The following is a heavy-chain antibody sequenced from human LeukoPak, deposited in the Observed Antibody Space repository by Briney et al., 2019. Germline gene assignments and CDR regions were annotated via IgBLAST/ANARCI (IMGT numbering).Heavy chain of an antibody. D-gene: IGHD2/OR15-2a*01. Sequence: GGSLRLSCAASGFTFSRYWMNWVRQAPGKGLEWISYIAGGGDTIYYADSVKGRFTISRDNAKNSLYLQMNSLRADDTAVYYCARERTTIVSGTTIGAYWGQGTLVTVSS. V-gene: IGHV3-48*03. CDR3: ARERTTIVSGTTIGAY. CDR1: GFTFSRYW. CDR2: IAGGGDTI. J-gene: IGHJ4*02.